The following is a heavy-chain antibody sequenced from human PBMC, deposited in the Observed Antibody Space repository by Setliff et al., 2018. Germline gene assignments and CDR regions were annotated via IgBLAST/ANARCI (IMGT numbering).Heavy chain of an antibody. D-gene: IGHD6-6*01. V-gene: IGHV4-39*02. CDR3: ARGRNIAARLLDS. Sequence: SETLSLTCTVSGASISSGTYYWAWIRQPPGKGLEWIGRIHYRGTTNYNPSLKSRVTISVDTSRDHISLNVTSMTAADTAVYYCARGRNIAARLLDSWGQGTLVTVSS. J-gene: IGHJ4*02. CDR2: IHYRGTT. CDR1: GASISSGTYY.